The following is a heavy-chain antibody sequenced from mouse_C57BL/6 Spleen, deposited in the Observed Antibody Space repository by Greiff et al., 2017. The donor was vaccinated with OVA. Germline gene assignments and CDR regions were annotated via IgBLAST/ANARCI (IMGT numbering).Heavy chain of an antibody. J-gene: IGHJ2*01. V-gene: IGHV1-52*01. Sequence: QVQLQQPGAELVRPGSSVKLSCKASGYTFTSYWMHWVQQRPIQGLEWIGNIDPSASETPSNQKFKDKATLTVDKSSSTAYMQLSSLTSEDSAVYYCARSYGYDKGFDYWGQGTTLTVSS. CDR2: IDPSASET. CDR3: ARSYGYDKGFDY. CDR1: GYTFTSYW. D-gene: IGHD2-2*01.